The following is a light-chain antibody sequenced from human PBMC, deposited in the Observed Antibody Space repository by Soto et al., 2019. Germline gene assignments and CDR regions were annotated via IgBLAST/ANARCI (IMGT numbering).Light chain of an antibody. CDR1: SVGSKS. V-gene: IGLV3-21*02. CDR2: DDS. J-gene: IGLJ2*01. Sequence: YELTQPPSVSVAPGQTARIICGGNSVGSKSMHWYQQKPGQAPVLVVYDDSNRPSGIPGRFSGSNSGNTATLTISRVEAGDEADYYCQVWDSRSDHVVFGGGTKLTVL. CDR3: QVWDSRSDHVV.